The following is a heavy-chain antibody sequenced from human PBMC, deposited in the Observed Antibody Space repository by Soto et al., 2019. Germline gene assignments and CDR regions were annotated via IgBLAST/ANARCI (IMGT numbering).Heavy chain of an antibody. V-gene: IGHV4-39*01. CDR3: ASAPPSRDGRNPPYRAVRYFDWSDAFDI. Sequence: PSETLSLTCTVSGGSISSSSYYWGWIRQPPGKGLEWIGSIYYSGSTYYNPSLKSRVTISVDTSKNQFSLKLSSVTAADTAVYYCASAPPSRDGRNPPYRAVRYFDWSDAFDIWGQGTMVTVSS. J-gene: IGHJ3*02. CDR1: GGSISSSSYY. CDR2: IYYSGST. D-gene: IGHD3-9*01.